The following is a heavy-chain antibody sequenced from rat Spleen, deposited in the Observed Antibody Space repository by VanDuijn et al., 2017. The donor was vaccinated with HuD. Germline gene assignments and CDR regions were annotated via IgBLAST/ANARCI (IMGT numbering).Heavy chain of an antibody. CDR1: GFTFSNYG. V-gene: IGHV5S13*01. CDR2: ISTSGGST. J-gene: IGHJ4*01. Sequence: EVRLVESGGGLVQPGRSLKLSCAASGFTFSNYGMAWVRQAPTKGLEWVASISTSGGSTYYRDSVKGRFTVSRDNAKSTLYLQMDSLRSEDTATYYCARHGQLWMDVMDAWGQGASVTVSS. D-gene: IGHD1-2*01. CDR3: ARHGQLWMDVMDA.